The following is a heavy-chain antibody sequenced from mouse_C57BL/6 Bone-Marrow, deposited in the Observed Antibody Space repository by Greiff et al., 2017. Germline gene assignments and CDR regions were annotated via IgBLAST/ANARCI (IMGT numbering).Heavy chain of an antibody. CDR2: ISSGGSYT. J-gene: IGHJ4*01. Sequence: EVMLVESGGDLVKPGGSLKLSCAASGFTFSSYGMSWVRRTPDKRLEWVATISSGGSYTYYPDSVKGRFTISRDNAKNTLYLQMSSLKSEDTAMYYCASPSVVAHYYAMDYWGQGTSVTVSS. CDR3: ASPSVVAHYYAMDY. CDR1: GFTFSSYG. V-gene: IGHV5-6*01. D-gene: IGHD1-1*01.